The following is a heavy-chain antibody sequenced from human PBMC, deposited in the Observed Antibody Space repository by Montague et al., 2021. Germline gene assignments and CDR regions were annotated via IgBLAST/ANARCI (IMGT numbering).Heavy chain of an antibody. V-gene: IGHV4-59*01. D-gene: IGHD2-8*01. Sequence: SETLSLTCTVSGDSINFYYWSSIRQPPGKGLEWIGYVYHTVTTNYNPSLKSRVTISVDTSRNQFFLNVNSVTAADTAVYYCARKGTNWDYWGQGTLVTVSS. J-gene: IGHJ4*02. CDR2: VYHTVTT. CDR3: ARKGTNWDY. CDR1: GDSINFYY.